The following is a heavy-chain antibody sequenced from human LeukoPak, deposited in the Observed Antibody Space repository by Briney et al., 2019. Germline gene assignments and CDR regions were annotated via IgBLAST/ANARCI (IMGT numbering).Heavy chain of an antibody. J-gene: IGHJ4*02. CDR3: AKASGIFGVVIREFDY. CDR1: GYSFTTNW. D-gene: IGHD3-3*02. CDR2: IYPGDCDT. Sequence: GESLQISCQGSGYSFTTNWIAWVRPMPGKGLEWMGIIYPGDCDTRYSPPFQGQVTISADKSISTAYLQWSSLKASDTAMYYCAKASGIFGVVIREFDYWGQGTLVTVSA. V-gene: IGHV5-51*01.